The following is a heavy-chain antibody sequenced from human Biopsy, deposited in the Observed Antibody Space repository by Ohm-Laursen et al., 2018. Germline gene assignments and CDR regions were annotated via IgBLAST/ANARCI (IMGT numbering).Heavy chain of an antibody. D-gene: IGHD6-19*01. V-gene: IGHV3-30*18. Sequence: SSLRLSCAASGFTFSDYAMHWARQAPGKGLEWVAIITHDGSKTYYADSVEGRFTISRDQFKSTVYLQLNSLRTEDTAIYYCTKERRGWYSERWGQGTLVTVSS. J-gene: IGHJ4*02. CDR1: GFTFSDYA. CDR3: TKERRGWYSER. CDR2: ITHDGSKT.